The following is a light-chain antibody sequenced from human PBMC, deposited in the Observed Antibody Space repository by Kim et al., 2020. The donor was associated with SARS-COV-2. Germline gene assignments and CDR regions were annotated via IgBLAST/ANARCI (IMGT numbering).Light chain of an antibody. CDR1: SSDVGGYNY. CDR3: SSYTSSNVV. V-gene: IGLV2-14*03. J-gene: IGLJ2*01. Sequence: PGQSITISCTRTSSDVGGYNYVSCYQQHPGKAPKLMIYDVSNRPSVVSNRFSGSKSGNTASLTISGLQAEDEADYYCSSYTSSNVVFGGGTQLTVL. CDR2: DVS.